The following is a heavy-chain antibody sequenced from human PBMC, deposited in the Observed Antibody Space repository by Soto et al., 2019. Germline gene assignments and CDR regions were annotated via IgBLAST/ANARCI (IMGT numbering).Heavy chain of an antibody. CDR1: YGSISSSY. Sequence: PSETLSLTCTVSYGSISSSYWSWVRQPAGKGLEWIGRIHYSGSAKYNPSLKSRVTMSVDTSKNDFSLKLTSVTAADTAIYYCAREEQLGPYYYYAMDVWDQGTTVTVSS. CDR3: AREEQLGPYYYYAMDV. V-gene: IGHV4-4*07. CDR2: IHYSGSA. J-gene: IGHJ6*02. D-gene: IGHD1-26*01.